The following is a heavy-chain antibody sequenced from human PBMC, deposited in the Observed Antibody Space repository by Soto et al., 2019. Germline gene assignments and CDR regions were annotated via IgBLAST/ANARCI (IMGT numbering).Heavy chain of an antibody. Sequence: EALKISCEASGFFFPPHLFICGLQKPGKGMEWMGMLNPKDSFANYSPSFRGHVTISPDTSVTPAYLKWSSLKASDTAIYHCARHKSGGGSYRFDLWVQRALATV. CDR1: GFFFPPHL. CDR2: LNPKDSFA. J-gene: IGHJ4*02. D-gene: IGHD3-10*01. CDR3: ARHKSGGGSYRFDL. V-gene: IGHV5-10-1*01.